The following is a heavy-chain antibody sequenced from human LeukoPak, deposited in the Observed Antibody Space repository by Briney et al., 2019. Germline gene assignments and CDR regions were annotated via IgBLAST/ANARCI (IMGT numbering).Heavy chain of an antibody. V-gene: IGHV4-59*01. CDR2: IYYSGST. Sequence: SETLSLTCTVSGGSISSYYWSWIRQPPGKGLEWIGYIYYSGSTNYNPPLKSRVTISVDTSKNQFSLKLSSVTAADTAVYYCASGYSYGYPFDYWGQGTLVTVSS. J-gene: IGHJ4*02. CDR3: ASGYSYGYPFDY. D-gene: IGHD5-18*01. CDR1: GGSISSYY.